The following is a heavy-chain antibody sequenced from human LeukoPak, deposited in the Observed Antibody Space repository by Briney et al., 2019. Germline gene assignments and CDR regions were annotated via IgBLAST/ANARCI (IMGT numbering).Heavy chain of an antibody. CDR1: GFTFDDYA. CDR3: VRGLGYCGSTSCSLF. V-gene: IGHV3-74*01. D-gene: IGHD2-2*01. CDR2: INLDGSDI. J-gene: IGHJ4*02. Sequence: GGSLRLSCAASGFTFDDYAMHWVRQAPGKGLMWVSRINLDGSDITYADSVKGRFTISRDNSKSMLYLQMNSLRAEDTAVYYCVRGLGYCGSTSCSLFWGQGALVTVSS.